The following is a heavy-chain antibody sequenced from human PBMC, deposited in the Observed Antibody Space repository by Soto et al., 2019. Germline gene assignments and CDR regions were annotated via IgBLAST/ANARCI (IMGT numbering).Heavy chain of an antibody. D-gene: IGHD6-13*01. CDR3: AREDGVAAAGTLYYYYGMAV. Sequence: GASVKVSCKASGGTFSSYAISWVRQAPGQGLEWMGGIIPIFGTANYAQKFQGRVTITADESTSTAYMELSSLRSEDTAVYYCAREDGVAAAGTLYYYYGMAVWGQGTTVTVSS. J-gene: IGHJ6*02. V-gene: IGHV1-69*13. CDR1: GGTFSSYA. CDR2: IIPIFGTA.